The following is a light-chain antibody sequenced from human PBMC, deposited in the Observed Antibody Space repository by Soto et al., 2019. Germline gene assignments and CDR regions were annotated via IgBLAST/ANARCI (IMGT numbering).Light chain of an antibody. CDR3: QQYGSSPLT. J-gene: IGKJ4*01. CDR1: QSVSSN. Sequence: ERVEPRSPATMSVSPGERATLSCRASQSVSSNLAWYQQKPGQAPRLLLYGASSRATGIPDRFSGSGSGTDFTLTISRLEPEDFAVYYCQQYGSSPLTFGGGTKVAIK. CDR2: GAS. V-gene: IGKV3-20*01.